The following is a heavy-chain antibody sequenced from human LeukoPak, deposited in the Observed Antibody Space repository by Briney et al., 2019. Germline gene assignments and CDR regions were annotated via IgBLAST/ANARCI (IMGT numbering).Heavy chain of an antibody. CDR3: ARERIVVVPAARPDGVYYYYYGMDV. CDR2: INAGNGNT. Sequence: VASVTVSCKASGYTFTNYAMHWVRQAPGQRLEWMGWINAGNGNTKYSQKFQGRVTITRDTSASTAYMELSSLRSEDTAVYYCARERIVVVPAARPDGVYYYYYGMDVWGKGTTVTVSS. CDR1: GYTFTNYA. J-gene: IGHJ6*04. D-gene: IGHD2-2*01. V-gene: IGHV1-3*01.